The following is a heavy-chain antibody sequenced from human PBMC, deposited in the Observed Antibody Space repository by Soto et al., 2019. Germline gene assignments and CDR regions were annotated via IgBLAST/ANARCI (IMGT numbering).Heavy chain of an antibody. D-gene: IGHD3-22*01. J-gene: IGHJ4*02. Sequence: QVQLVESGGGVVQPGRSLRLSCAASGFTFSSYGMHWVRQAPGKGLEWVAVISYDGSNKYYADSVKGRFTISRDNSKNTLYLQMNSLRADDTAVYYCAKDAYYYDSSGCGGYWGQGTLVTVSS. CDR1: GFTFSSYG. CDR2: ISYDGSNK. CDR3: AKDAYYYDSSGCGGY. V-gene: IGHV3-30*18.